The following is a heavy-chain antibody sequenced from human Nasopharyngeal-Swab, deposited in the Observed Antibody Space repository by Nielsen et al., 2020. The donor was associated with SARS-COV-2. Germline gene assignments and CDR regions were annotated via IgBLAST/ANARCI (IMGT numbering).Heavy chain of an antibody. CDR3: ARGVELRFLEWFHYGMDV. CDR1: GFTFSDYY. Sequence: GESLKISCAASGFTFSDYYMSWIRQAPGKGLEWVSYISSSGSTIYYADSVKGRFTISRDNAKNSLYLQMNSLGAEDTAVYYCARGVELRFLEWFHYGMDVWGQGTTVTVSS. J-gene: IGHJ6*02. CDR2: ISSSGSTI. V-gene: IGHV3-11*04. D-gene: IGHD3-3*01.